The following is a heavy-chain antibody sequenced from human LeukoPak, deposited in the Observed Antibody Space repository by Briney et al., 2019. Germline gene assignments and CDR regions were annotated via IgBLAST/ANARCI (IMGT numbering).Heavy chain of an antibody. V-gene: IGHV5-51*01. D-gene: IGHD2-2*01. J-gene: IGHJ3*01. Sequence: GESLKISCKASGYTFTSYWIGWVRQMPGKGLEWMGIIYPDDSETKYSPSFQGQVTISADKSVTTAYLQWSSLKASDTAMYYCAKRDCSKTTYYSIGDAFDVWGQGTMVTVSS. CDR2: IYPDDSET. CDR3: AKRDCSKTTYYSIGDAFDV. CDR1: GYTFTSYW.